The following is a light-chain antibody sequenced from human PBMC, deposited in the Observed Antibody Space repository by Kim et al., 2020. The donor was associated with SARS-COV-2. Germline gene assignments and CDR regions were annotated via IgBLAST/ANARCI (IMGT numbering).Light chain of an antibody. CDR3: KSRDSNGNVV. V-gene: IGLV3-19*01. CDR1: SLRSYY. CDR2: GKN. J-gene: IGLJ2*01. Sequence: SSELTQDPAVSVALGQTVRITCQGDSLRSYYATWYQQKPGQAPILVIYGKNNRPSGIPDRFSGSSSGNTASLTITGAQAGDEADYYCKSRDSNGNVVFGG.